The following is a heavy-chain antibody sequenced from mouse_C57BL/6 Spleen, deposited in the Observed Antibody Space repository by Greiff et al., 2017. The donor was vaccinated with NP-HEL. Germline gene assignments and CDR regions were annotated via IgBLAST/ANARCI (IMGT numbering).Heavy chain of an antibody. J-gene: IGHJ1*03. CDR3: ARDYGSPLYWYFDV. CDR1: GYTFTSYW. D-gene: IGHD1-1*01. Sequence: QVQLKQPGAELVRPGSSVKLSCKASGYTFTSYWMHWVKQRPIQGLEWIGNIDPSDSETHYNQKFKDKATLTVDKSSSTAYMQLSSLTSEDSAVYYCARDYGSPLYWYFDVWGTGTTVTVSS. V-gene: IGHV1-52*01. CDR2: IDPSDSET.